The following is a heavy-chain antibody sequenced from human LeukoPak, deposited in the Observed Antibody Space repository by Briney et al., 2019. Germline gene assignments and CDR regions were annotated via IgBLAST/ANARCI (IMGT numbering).Heavy chain of an antibody. D-gene: IGHD5-18*01. Sequence: SLRXSCAASGFTFTTYWMHWVRQAPGKGLVWVSHINSDGSITSYADSVKGRFTISRDNAKNTLYLQMNSLRAEDTAVYYCARDAVDTANAVWGQGTTVTVSS. J-gene: IGHJ6*02. V-gene: IGHV3-74*01. CDR2: INSDGSIT. CDR3: ARDAVDTANAV. CDR1: GFTFTTYW.